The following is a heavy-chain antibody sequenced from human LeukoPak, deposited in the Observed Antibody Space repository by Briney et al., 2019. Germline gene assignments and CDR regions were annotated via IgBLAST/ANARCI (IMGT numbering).Heavy chain of an antibody. Sequence: GGSLRLSCAASGFTFSSYGMHWVRQAPGKGLEWVAVIWYDGSNKYYADSVKGRFTISRDNSENTLYLQMNSLRDEDTAVYYCARDVWGDRSSYFDYWGQGILVTVSS. CDR3: ARDVWGDRSSYFDY. CDR1: GFTFSSYG. CDR2: IWYDGSNK. J-gene: IGHJ4*02. V-gene: IGHV3-33*01. D-gene: IGHD3-22*01.